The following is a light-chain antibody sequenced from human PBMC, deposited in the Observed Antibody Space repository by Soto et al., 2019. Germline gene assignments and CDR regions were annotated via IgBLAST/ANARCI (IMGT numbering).Light chain of an antibody. CDR1: QDIGNF. V-gene: IGKV1-33*01. CDR2: DAS. CDR3: QQYSNLLLT. J-gene: IGKJ4*01. Sequence: DPQMTQSPSSLSASVGDRVTITCQASQDIGNFLSWYQHKPGEPPRLLIYDASNLQTGVSSRFSGSGSGTDFIFTISSLQPEDIATYYFQQYSNLLLTFGGGTKVDIK.